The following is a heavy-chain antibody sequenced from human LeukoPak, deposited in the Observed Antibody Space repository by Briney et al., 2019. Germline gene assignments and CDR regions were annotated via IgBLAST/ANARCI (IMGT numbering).Heavy chain of an antibody. D-gene: IGHD1-7*01. CDR3: AYLNSHAFDI. J-gene: IGHJ3*02. CDR2: IKQDGSEK. V-gene: IGHV3-7*01. Sequence: GGSLRLSCAASGFTFSSYWMSWVRQAPGKGLEWVVNIKQDGSEKNYVDSVKGRFSISRDNAKNSLYLQMNSVRGEDTAVYYCAYLNSHAFDIWGQGTVVTVSS. CDR1: GFTFSSYW.